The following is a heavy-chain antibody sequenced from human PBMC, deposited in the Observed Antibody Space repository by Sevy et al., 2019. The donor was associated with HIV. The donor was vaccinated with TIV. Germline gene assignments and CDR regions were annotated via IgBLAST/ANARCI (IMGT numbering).Heavy chain of an antibody. V-gene: IGHV3-33*01. Sequence: GGSLRLSCAASGFTFSDYGMHWVRQAPGKGLEWVAVIWYDGSNKYYAESVKGRFTISRDNSKNTLYVQMNSVRAEDTAVYYCARDKLLPVMITMVRGAMSYYFDYWGQGTLVTVSS. CDR2: IWYDGSNK. D-gene: IGHD3-10*01. J-gene: IGHJ4*02. CDR1: GFTFSDYG. CDR3: ARDKLLPVMITMVRGAMSYYFDY.